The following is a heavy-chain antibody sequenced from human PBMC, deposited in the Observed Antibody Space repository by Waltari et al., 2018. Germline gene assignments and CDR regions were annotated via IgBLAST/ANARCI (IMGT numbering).Heavy chain of an antibody. V-gene: IGHV3-30-3*01. J-gene: IGHJ4*02. Sequence: QVQLVESGGGVVQPGRSLRLSCAASGFTFSSYAMHWVRQAPGKGLEWVAVISYDGSNKYYADSVKGRFTISRDNSKNTLYLQMNSLRAEDTAVNYCAVAAAGTFSYWGQGTLVTVSS. CDR3: AVAAAGTFSY. D-gene: IGHD6-13*01. CDR1: GFTFSSYA. CDR2: ISYDGSNK.